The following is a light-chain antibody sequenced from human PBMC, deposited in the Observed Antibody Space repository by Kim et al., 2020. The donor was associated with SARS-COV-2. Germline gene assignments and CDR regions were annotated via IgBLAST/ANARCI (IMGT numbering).Light chain of an antibody. Sequence: ASVRDIVAISCRSSQVIRNYFAWFQPKPGKVPTRLIFAASSLQSGVPSRFSCSWSGTAFTLTISSLQPDDFATYSCLPHHSYPLTFGGGPQVDIK. CDR3: LPHHSYPLT. CDR1: QVIRNY. CDR2: AAS. V-gene: IGKV1-17*03. J-gene: IGKJ4*01.